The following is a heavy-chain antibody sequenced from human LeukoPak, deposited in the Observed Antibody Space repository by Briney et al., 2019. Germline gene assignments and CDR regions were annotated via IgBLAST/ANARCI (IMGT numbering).Heavy chain of an antibody. CDR3: ARETFPNYYYYYGMDV. CDR1: GYTFTSYY. J-gene: IGHJ6*02. V-gene: IGHV1-46*01. CDR2: INPSGGST. D-gene: IGHD2-21*01. Sequence: ASVKVSCKASGYTFTSYYMHWVRQAPGQGLEWMGIINPSGGSTSYAQKFQGRVTMTRDTSTSTVYMELSSLRSEDTAVYYCARETFPNYYYYYGMDVWGQGTTVTVSS.